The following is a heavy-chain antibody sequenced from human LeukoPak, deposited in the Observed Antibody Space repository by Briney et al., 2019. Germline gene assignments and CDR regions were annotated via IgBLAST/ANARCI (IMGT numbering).Heavy chain of an antibody. Sequence: SETLSLTCTVSGASISSFHWTCIRQPAGKGLEWIGLIYSSGSTIYNPSLKSRVAMSVDMTKNQLSLKLSSVTAADTAMYYCARKDGDYWGQGTLVTVSS. CDR1: GASISSFH. CDR2: IYSSGST. CDR3: ARKDGDY. V-gene: IGHV4-4*07. J-gene: IGHJ4*02.